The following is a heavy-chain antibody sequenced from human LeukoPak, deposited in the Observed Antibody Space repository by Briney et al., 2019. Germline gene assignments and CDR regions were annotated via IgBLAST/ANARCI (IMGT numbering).Heavy chain of an antibody. CDR2: ISSSSSYI. Sequence: PGGSLRLSCAASGFTFSDYYTSWIRQAPGKGLEWVSSISSSSSYIYYADSVKGRFTISRDNAKNSLYLQMNSLRAEDTAVYYCARDLDGMDVWGQGTTVTVSS. CDR1: GFTFSDYY. J-gene: IGHJ6*02. V-gene: IGHV3-11*06. CDR3: ARDLDGMDV.